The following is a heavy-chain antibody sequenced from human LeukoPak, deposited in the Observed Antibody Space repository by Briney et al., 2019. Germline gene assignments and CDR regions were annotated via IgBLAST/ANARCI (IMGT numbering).Heavy chain of an antibody. J-gene: IGHJ4*02. V-gene: IGHV3-48*03. CDR3: ATLTVASSFDY. CDR1: GFAFSVYE. D-gene: IGHD6-19*01. CDR2: ISSSGGTR. Sequence: GGSLRLSCAASGFAFSVYEMYWVRQAPGEGLEWVSYISSSGGTRYYADSVKGRFTISRDNAKNSLYLQMNSLRAEDTAVYYCATLTVASSFDYWGQGTLVTVSS.